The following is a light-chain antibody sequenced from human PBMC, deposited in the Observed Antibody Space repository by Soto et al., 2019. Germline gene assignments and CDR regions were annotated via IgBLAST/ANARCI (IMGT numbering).Light chain of an antibody. CDR2: GAS. V-gene: IGKV1-17*01. J-gene: IGKJ1*01. CDR1: QGIRYD. CDR3: LQHNTYPRT. Sequence: DIQMTQSPSSLSASVGDRVTITCRASQGIRYDLSWYQQKPGKAPKRLIYGASTLQSGVPLRFSGSGSGTGFTLTISSLQPDDSATYYCLQHNTYPRTFGQGTKVDIK.